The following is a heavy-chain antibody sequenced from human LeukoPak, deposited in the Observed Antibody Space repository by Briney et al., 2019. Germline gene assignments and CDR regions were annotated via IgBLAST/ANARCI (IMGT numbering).Heavy chain of an antibody. CDR1: GGSISSSSYY. V-gene: IGHV4-39*01. Sequence: SETLSLTCTVSGGSISSSSYYWGWIRQPPGKGLEWIGSNYYSRSNYYTLSLKSRVTISVDTSQNEFSLKLSSVPAADASVYYCARHMAEDRRLPPHRFDRRGQGTLGTVSS. CDR2: NYYSRSN. CDR3: ARHMAEDRRLPPHRFDR. D-gene: IGHD5-24*01. J-gene: IGHJ5*01.